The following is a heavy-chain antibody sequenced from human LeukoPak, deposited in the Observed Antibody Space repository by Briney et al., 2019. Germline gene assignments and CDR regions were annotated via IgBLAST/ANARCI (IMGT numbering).Heavy chain of an antibody. CDR3: AKVRPTRFVESSGWLELGY. Sequence: PGGSLRLSCAASGFTFDDYATHWVRQAPGKGLEWVSLISGDGSRTYYADSVEGRFTISRDNSKNSLYLQMNSLRTEDTAFYYCAKVRPTRFVESSGWLELGYWGQGTLVTVSS. J-gene: IGHJ4*02. D-gene: IGHD6-19*01. CDR2: ISGDGSRT. V-gene: IGHV3-43*02. CDR1: GFTFDDYA.